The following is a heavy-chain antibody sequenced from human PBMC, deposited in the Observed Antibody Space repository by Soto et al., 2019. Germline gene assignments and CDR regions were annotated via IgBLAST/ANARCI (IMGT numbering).Heavy chain of an antibody. CDR2: IWYDGSNK. V-gene: IGHV3-33*01. D-gene: IGHD2-2*01. J-gene: IGHJ4*02. Sequence: PVWPLRLSCAASLFTFSSYGMHWVLKAPVKLLEFVAVIWYDGSNKYYADSVKGRFTISRDNSKNTLYLQMNSLGAEDTAVYYCARGGPNTDIVVVPAATAETDYWGQGTLVTVSS. CDR3: ARGGPNTDIVVVPAATAETDY. CDR1: LFTFSSYG.